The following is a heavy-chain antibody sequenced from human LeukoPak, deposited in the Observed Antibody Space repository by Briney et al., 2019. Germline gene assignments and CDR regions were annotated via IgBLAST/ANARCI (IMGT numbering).Heavy chain of an antibody. CDR3: ARGGLVGATDFDY. CDR1: GYTFTGYY. CDR2: INPNSGGT. Sequence: GASVKVSCKASGYTFTGYYMHWVRQAPGQGLEWMGWINPNSGGTNYAQKFQGWVTMTRDTSISTAYMELSRLRSDDTAVYYCARGGLVGATDFDYWGQGTLVTVSS. J-gene: IGHJ4*02. D-gene: IGHD1-26*01. V-gene: IGHV1-2*04.